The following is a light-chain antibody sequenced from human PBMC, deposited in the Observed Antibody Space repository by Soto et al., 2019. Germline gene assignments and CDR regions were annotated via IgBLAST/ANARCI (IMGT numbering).Light chain of an antibody. J-gene: IGLJ2*01. CDR2: GNS. Sequence: QSVLTQPPSVSGAPGQRVTISCTGSSSNIGTGYDVHWYQQLPGTAPKLISYGNSNRPSGVPDRFSGSKSGTSASMAITGLQAEDAADYYCQTYESSLSVVLCGVTKLTGL. V-gene: IGLV1-40*01. CDR1: SSNIGTGYD. CDR3: QTYESSLSVV.